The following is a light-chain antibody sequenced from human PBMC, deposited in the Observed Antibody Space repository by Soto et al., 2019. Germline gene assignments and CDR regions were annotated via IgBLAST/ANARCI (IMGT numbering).Light chain of an antibody. V-gene: IGKV1-5*03. Sequence: GSVGDRVTITCRASQTFGRWLAWFQQKPGKAPKLLIYEASNLQSGVPSRFSGSGSGTKFTLTISSLQPDDFATYYCQQYNSYLWTFGQGTKVDIK. CDR1: QTFGRW. CDR2: EAS. J-gene: IGKJ1*01. CDR3: QQYNSYLWT.